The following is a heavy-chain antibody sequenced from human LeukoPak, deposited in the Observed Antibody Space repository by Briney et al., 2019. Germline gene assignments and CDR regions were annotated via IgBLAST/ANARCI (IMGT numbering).Heavy chain of an antibody. J-gene: IGHJ4*02. V-gene: IGHV1-24*01. CDR1: GYTLTELS. CDR2: FDPEDGET. CDR3: ATDLRSQGPFDY. Sequence: ASVKVSCKVSGYTLTELSMHWVRQAPGKGLEWMGGFDPEDGETIYAQKFQGRVTMTEDTSTDTAHMELSSLRSEDTAVYYCATDLRSQGPFDYWGQGTLVTVSS.